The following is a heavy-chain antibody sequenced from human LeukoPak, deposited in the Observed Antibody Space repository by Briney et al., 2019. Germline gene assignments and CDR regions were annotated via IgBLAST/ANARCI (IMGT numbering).Heavy chain of an antibody. CDR2: IWYDGSNK. V-gene: IGHV3-33*08. D-gene: IGHD5-24*01. CDR1: EFTFSNHW. Sequence: EGSLRLSCAASEFTFSNHWMHWVRQAPGKGLEWVAVIWYDGSNKYYADSVKGRFTISRDNSKNTLYLQMNSLRAEDTAVYYCARPDGYNYFDYWGQGTLVTVSS. J-gene: IGHJ4*02. CDR3: ARPDGYNYFDY.